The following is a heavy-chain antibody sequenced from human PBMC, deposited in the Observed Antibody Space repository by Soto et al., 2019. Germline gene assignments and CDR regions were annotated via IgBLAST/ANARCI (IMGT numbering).Heavy chain of an antibody. Sequence: ASVKVSCKASGYTFTSYDISWVRQPPGQGLEWMSWISAYNGNTNYSQKFQGRVTITTDTSASSAYMELSRVRSEDTAVYYCASCGVTIFGVVSAEPYYYYYMGVWGKGTTVTVSS. CDR3: ASCGVTIFGVVSAEPYYYYYMGV. CDR1: GYTFTSYD. CDR2: ISAYNGNT. J-gene: IGHJ6*03. D-gene: IGHD3-3*01. V-gene: IGHV1-18*04.